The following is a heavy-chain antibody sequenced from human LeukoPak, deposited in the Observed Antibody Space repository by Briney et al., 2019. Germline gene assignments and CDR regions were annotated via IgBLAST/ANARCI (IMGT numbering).Heavy chain of an antibody. Sequence: ASVKVSCKSSGYTFTGYYMHWVREAPGQGLEWMGWINPNSGVTDFAQKFQGRVTMTRDTSISTAYMELSRLTSDDTAVYYCARDFQTEAPDYWGQGTLVTVSS. CDR1: GYTFTGYY. V-gene: IGHV1-2*02. CDR3: ARDFQTEAPDY. D-gene: IGHD2/OR15-2a*01. J-gene: IGHJ4*02. CDR2: INPNSGVT.